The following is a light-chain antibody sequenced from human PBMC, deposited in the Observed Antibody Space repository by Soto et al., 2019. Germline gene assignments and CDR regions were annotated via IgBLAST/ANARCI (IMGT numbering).Light chain of an antibody. V-gene: IGKV3-15*01. CDR3: QQYNNWPWT. CDR1: QSVSSN. J-gene: IGKJ1*01. CDR2: GAS. Sequence: EIVLTQSPATLYVSSGVLANXAGRASQSVSSNLAWYQQKPGQAPRLLIYGASTRATGIPARFSGSGSGTEFTLTISSLQSEDFAVYYCQQYNNWPWTFGQGTKVDIK.